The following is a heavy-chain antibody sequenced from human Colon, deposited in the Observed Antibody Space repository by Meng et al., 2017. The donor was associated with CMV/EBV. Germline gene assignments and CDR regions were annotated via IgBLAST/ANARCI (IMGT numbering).Heavy chain of an antibody. CDR1: GFSVSTKY. Sequence: GGSLRLSCAASGFSVSTKYMTWVRQAPGKGLEWMSLIYRGGDTHYADSVKGRFTISRDSSKNTLYLQMDSLRPDDTAVYYCARGVSSGWRIRPFDSWGQGTVVTVSS. CDR2: IYRGGDT. D-gene: IGHD6-25*01. V-gene: IGHV3-53*05. J-gene: IGHJ5*01. CDR3: ARGVSSGWRIRPFDS.